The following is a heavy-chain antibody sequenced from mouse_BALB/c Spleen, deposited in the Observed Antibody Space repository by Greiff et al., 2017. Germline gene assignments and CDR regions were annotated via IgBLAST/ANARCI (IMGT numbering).Heavy chain of an antibody. Sequence: VQLQQSGPGLVAPSQSLSITCTVSGFSLTSYGVHWVRQPPGKGLEWLGVIWAGGSTNYNSALMSRLSISKDNSKSQVFLKMNSLQTDDTARYYCARDRYDPYWYFDVWGAGTTVTVSS. CDR3: ARDRYDPYWYFDV. V-gene: IGHV2-9*02. CDR1: GFSLTSYG. CDR2: IWAGGST. D-gene: IGHD2-14*01. J-gene: IGHJ1*01.